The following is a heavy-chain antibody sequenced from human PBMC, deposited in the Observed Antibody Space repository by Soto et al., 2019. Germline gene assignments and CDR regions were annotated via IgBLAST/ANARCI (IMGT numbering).Heavy chain of an antibody. CDR2: ISGGGGST. D-gene: IGHD2-21*02. CDR3: AKGFIVVVTVLRPDDAFDV. V-gene: IGHV3-23*01. Sequence: EVQLLESGGGLVQPGGSLRLSCAASGFTFSNYAINWVRLAPGKGLEWLSGISGGGGSTYYADSVKGRFTIFRDTSKNTVFLQMNSLRADDTAVYYCAKGFIVVVTVLRPDDAFDVWGQGTMVTVSS. CDR1: GFTFSNYA. J-gene: IGHJ3*01.